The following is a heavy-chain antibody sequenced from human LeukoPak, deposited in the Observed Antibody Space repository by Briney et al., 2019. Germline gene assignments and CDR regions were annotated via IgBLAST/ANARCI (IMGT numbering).Heavy chain of an antibody. V-gene: IGHV3-11*04. CDR3: ARGVLAVAGLDF. J-gene: IGHJ4*02. D-gene: IGHD6-19*01. Sequence: LSLTCTVSGGSISSSSYYWGWIRQPPGKGLEWVSYISSSGSTIFYADSLKGRFTISRDNAKNSLYLQMNSLRAEDTAVYYCARGVLAVAGLDFWGQGTLVTVSS. CDR2: ISSSGSTI. CDR1: GGSISSSSYY.